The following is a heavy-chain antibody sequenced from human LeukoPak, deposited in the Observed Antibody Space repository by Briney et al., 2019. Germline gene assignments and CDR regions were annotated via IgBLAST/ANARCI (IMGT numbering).Heavy chain of an antibody. J-gene: IGHJ4*02. Sequence: SETLSLTCTVFGGSISSSSYYWGWIRQPPGKGLEWIGSIYYSGSTYYNPSLKSRVTISVDTSKNQFSLKLSPVTAADTAVYYCARHVARSKIPYYYGSGSFDYWGQGTLVTVSS. CDR3: ARHVARSKIPYYYGSGSFDY. V-gene: IGHV4-39*01. CDR1: GGSISSSSYY. D-gene: IGHD3-10*01. CDR2: IYYSGST.